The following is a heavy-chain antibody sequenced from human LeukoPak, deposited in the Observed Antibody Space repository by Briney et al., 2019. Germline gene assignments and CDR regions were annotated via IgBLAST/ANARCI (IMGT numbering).Heavy chain of an antibody. CDR3: AKDIYCSSTSCNFDY. CDR1: GFTFSSYA. CDR2: ISGSGGST. D-gene: IGHD2-2*01. Sequence: GGSLRLSCAASGFTFSSYAMSWVRQAPGKGPEWVSAISGSGGSTYYADSVKGRFTISRDNSKNTLYLQMNSLRAEDTAVYYCAKDIYCSSTSCNFDYWGQGTLVTVSS. V-gene: IGHV3-23*01. J-gene: IGHJ4*02.